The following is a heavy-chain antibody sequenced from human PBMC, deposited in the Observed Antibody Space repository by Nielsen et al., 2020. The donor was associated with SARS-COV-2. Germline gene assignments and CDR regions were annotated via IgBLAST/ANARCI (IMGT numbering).Heavy chain of an antibody. V-gene: IGHV3-30*04. CDR2: ISYDGSNK. J-gene: IGHJ4*02. D-gene: IGHD1-1*01. CDR1: GFTFSSYA. CDR3: AKDLITGTTWY. Sequence: GGSLRLSCAASGFTFSSYAMHWVRQAPGKGLEWVAVISYDGSNKYYADSVKGRFTISRDNSKNTLYLQMNSLRAEDTAVYYCAKDLITGTTWYWGQGTLVTVSS.